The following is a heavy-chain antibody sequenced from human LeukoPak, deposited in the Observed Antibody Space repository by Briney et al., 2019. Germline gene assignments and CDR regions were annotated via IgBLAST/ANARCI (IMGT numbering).Heavy chain of an antibody. CDR3: AKEGYYGSGSFPDS. J-gene: IGHJ4*02. CDR2: ISYDGSNK. V-gene: IGHV3-30*18. D-gene: IGHD3-10*01. CDR1: GFTFSSYG. Sequence: GGSLRLSCAASGFTFSSYGMHWVRQAPGKGLEWVAVISYDGSNKYYADSVKGRFTIPRDNSKNTLYLQMNSLRAEDTAVYYCAKEGYYGSGSFPDSWGQGTLVTVSS.